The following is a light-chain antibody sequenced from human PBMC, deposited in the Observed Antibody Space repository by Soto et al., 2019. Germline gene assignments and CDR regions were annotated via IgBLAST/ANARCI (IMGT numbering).Light chain of an antibody. CDR1: QYISSD. CDR2: DAS. V-gene: IGKV3-11*01. Sequence: EIVLTQSPATLSLSPGERATLSCRASQYISSDLAWYQHKPGQAPRLLIYDASDRATGIPARFSGSGSGTDFTLTISYLEPEDFAIYYCQQRSSWPPITFGQGTRLEVK. J-gene: IGKJ5*01. CDR3: QQRSSWPPIT.